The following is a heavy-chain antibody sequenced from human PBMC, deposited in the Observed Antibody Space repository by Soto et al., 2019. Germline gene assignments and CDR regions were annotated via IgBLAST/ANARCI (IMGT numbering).Heavy chain of an antibody. CDR3: ARGTMAYYFDY. V-gene: IGHV5-51*01. CDR2: IYPGDSDT. J-gene: IGHJ4*02. CDR1: EFSLTNFW. Sequence: GESLKISCKASEFSLTNFWIGWVRQMPGKGLEWMGIIYPGDSDTRYSPSFQGQVTISADRSVSTAYLRWSNLKASDTAMYYCARGTMAYYFDYWGQGTLVTVSS. D-gene: IGHD1-7*01.